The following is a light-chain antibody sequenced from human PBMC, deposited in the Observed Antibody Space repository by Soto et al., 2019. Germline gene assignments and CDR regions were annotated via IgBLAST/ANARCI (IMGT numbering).Light chain of an antibody. CDR2: SNN. V-gene: IGLV1-44*01. J-gene: IGLJ1*01. CDR3: AAWDDSLNGLLV. CDR1: SSNIGSNT. Sequence: QSVLTQPPSASGTPGQRVTISCSGSSSNIGSNTVNRYQQLPGTAPKLLTYSNNQRPSGVPDRFSGSKSGTSASLAISGLQSEDEADYYCAAWDDSLNGLLVFGTGTKVTVL.